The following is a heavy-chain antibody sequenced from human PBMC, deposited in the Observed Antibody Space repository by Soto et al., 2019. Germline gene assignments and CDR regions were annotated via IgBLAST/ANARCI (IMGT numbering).Heavy chain of an antibody. CDR1: GGSLSGYY. CDR3: ARGARTNVFFRKTWLDP. V-gene: IGHV4-34*01. CDR2: ISHSGST. D-gene: IGHD2-21*01. Sequence: SETLSLTCAVYGGSLSGYYWSWIRQPPGKGLEWIGEISHSGSTNYSPSLKSRVTISVDMSKNQFSLKVSSVTAADTAVYYCARGARTNVFFRKTWLDPWGQGTMVTVST. J-gene: IGHJ5*02.